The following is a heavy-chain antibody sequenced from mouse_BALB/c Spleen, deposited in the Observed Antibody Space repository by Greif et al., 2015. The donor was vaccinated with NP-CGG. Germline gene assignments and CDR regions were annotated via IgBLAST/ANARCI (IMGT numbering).Heavy chain of an antibody. CDR2: IYPGSGNT. J-gene: IGHJ4*01. V-gene: IGHV1-84*02. CDR3: ARRTGTEAMDY. CDR1: GYTFTDYY. Sequence: QVQLKQSGPELVKPGASVKISCKASGYTFTDYYINWVKQKPGQGLEWIGWIYPGSGNTKYNEKFKGKATLTVDTSSSTAYMQLSSLTSGDTAVYFWARRTGTEAMDYWGQGTSVTVSS. D-gene: IGHD4-1*01.